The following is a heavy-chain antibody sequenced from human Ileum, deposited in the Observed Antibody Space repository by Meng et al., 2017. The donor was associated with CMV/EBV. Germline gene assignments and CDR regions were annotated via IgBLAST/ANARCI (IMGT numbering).Heavy chain of an antibody. D-gene: IGHD1-26*01. Sequence: GGSLRLSCAASGFTFNIYAMNWVRQAPGKGLEWISSISPESNYIWYADSVKGRFTISRDNANNLLYLQMNSLTAEDTAVYFCGRGTVGYYGMDVWGQGTTVTVSS. CDR2: ISPESNYI. J-gene: IGHJ6*02. CDR3: GRGTVGYYGMDV. V-gene: IGHV3-21*01. CDR1: GFTFNIYA.